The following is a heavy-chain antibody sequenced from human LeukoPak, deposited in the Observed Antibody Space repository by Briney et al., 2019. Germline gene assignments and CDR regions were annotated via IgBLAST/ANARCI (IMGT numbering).Heavy chain of an antibody. CDR2: INPNSGGT. Sequence: ASVKVSCKASGYTFTGYYMHWVRQAPGQGLEWMGWINPNSGGTNYAQKFQGRVTMTRDTSISTAYMELSRLRSDDTAVYYCARDVPAIYGGNSWRGDDAFDIWGQGTMVTVSS. CDR3: ARDVPAIYGGNSWRGDDAFDI. CDR1: GYTFTGYY. D-gene: IGHD4-23*01. V-gene: IGHV1-2*02. J-gene: IGHJ3*02.